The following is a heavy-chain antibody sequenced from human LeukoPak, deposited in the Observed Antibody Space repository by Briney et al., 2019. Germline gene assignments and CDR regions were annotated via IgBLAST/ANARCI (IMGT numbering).Heavy chain of an antibody. D-gene: IGHD2-2*01. J-gene: IGHJ4*02. CDR1: GGTFSSYA. CDR3: ARGEIVVVPAALDY. Sequence: ASVKVSCKASGGTFSSYAISWVRQAPGQGLEWMGRIIPILGIANYAQKFQGRVTITADKSTSTAYMELSSLRSEDTAVYYCARGEIVVVPAALDYWGQGTLVTVSS. V-gene: IGHV1-69*04. CDR2: IIPILGIA.